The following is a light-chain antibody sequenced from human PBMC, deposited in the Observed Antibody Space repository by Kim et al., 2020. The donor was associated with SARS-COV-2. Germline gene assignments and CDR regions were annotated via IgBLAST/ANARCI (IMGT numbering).Light chain of an antibody. Sequence: ASVGDRVTIACRASQTINRYLNWYQQKPVKAPKLLIYDASNLQSGVPSRFSGSGSGTDFTLTISSLQPEDFATYYCQQSNSTPLTFGGGTKVDIK. CDR2: DAS. CDR3: QQSNSTPLT. J-gene: IGKJ4*01. CDR1: QTINRY. V-gene: IGKV1-39*01.